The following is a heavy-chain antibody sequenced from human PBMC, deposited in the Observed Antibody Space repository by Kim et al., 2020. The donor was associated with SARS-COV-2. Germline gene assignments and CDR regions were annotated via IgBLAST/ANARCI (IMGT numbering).Heavy chain of an antibody. CDR1: GFTFSSYA. D-gene: IGHD2-15*01. J-gene: IGHJ4*02. CDR3: AKTRRTCSAGYCYLRYFDY. Sequence: GGSLRLSCAASGFTFSSYAMSWVRQAPGKGLEWVSTISGSGGSTYYADSVKGRFTISRDNSKNSLYLQMNSLIAEDTAVYYCAKTRRTCSAGYCYLRYFDYWGQGTLVTVSS. V-gene: IGHV3-23*01. CDR2: ISGSGGST.